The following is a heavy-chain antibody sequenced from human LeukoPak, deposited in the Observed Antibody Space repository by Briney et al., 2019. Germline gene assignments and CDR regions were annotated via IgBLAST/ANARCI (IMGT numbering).Heavy chain of an antibody. CDR1: GFTFSSYG. CDR2: ISWNSGSI. Sequence: GRSLRLSCAASGFTFSSYGMHWVRQAPGKGLEWVSGISWNSGSIGYADSVKGRFTISRDNSKNTLYLQMNSLRAEDTPVYYCAKDWGEYFDYVWGSFTSFDFWGQGTLVTVSS. V-gene: IGHV3-9*01. CDR3: AKDWGEYFDYVWGSFTSFDF. D-gene: IGHD3-16*01. J-gene: IGHJ4*02.